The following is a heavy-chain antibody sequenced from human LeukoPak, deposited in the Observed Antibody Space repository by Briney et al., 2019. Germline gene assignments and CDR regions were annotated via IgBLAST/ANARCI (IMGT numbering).Heavy chain of an antibody. CDR3: ARSAHYYYYYMDV. CDR2: MNPNSGNT. Sequence: ASVKVSCKASGYTFTSYDINWVRQATGQGLEWMGWMNPNSGNTGYAPKFQGRVTITRNTSISTAYMELSSRRSEDTAVYYCARSAHYYYYYMDVWGKGTTVTVSS. V-gene: IGHV1-8*03. CDR1: GYTFTSYD. J-gene: IGHJ6*03.